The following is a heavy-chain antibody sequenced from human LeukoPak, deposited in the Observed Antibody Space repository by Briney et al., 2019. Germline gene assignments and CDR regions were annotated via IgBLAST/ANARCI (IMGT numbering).Heavy chain of an antibody. CDR2: INPSGGST. D-gene: IGHD3-10*01. V-gene: IGHV1-46*01. CDR3: ARDRTMVRGVDTYLFDY. CDR1: GGTFSSYA. J-gene: IGHJ4*02. Sequence: EAPVKVSCKASGGTFSSYAISWVRQAPGQGLEWMGIINPSGGSTSYAQKFQGRVTMTRDTSTSTVYMELSSLRSEDTAAYYCARDRTMVRGVDTYLFDYWGQGTLVTVSS.